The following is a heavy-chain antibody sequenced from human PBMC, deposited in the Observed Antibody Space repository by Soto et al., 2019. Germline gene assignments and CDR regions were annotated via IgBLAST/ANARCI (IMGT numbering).Heavy chain of an antibody. V-gene: IGHV3-23*01. D-gene: IGHD5-18*01. CDR3: ARAGIQLWFSGMDV. CDR2: ISGSGGST. Sequence: GGSLRRSCAASVFTLSSYAMSWVRQAPGKGLEWVSAISGSGGSTYYADSVKGRFTISRDNSKNTLYLQMNSLRAEDTAVYYCARAGIQLWFSGMDVWGQGTTVTVSS. CDR1: VFTLSSYA. J-gene: IGHJ6*02.